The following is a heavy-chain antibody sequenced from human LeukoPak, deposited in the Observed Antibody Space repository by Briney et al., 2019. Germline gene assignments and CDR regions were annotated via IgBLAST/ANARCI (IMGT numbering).Heavy chain of an antibody. V-gene: IGHV3-53*01. CDR3: ARDSRSIGSSWYYFDY. CDR1: GNYW. CDR2: IYSGGST. D-gene: IGHD6-13*01. Sequence: GGSLRLSCAASGNYWIHWVRQAPGKGLEWVSVIYSGGSTYYADSVKGRFTISRDNSKNTLYLQMNSLRAEDTAVYYCARDSRSIGSSWYYFDYWGQGTLVTVSS. J-gene: IGHJ4*02.